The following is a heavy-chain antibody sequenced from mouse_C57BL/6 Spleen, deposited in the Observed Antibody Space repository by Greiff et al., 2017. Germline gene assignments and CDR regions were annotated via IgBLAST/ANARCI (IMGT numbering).Heavy chain of an antibody. J-gene: IGHJ4*01. CDR3: ATSTAGYAMDY. CDR1: GYTFTSYW. D-gene: IGHD1-2*01. CDR2: IDPSDSYT. V-gene: IGHV1-69*01. Sequence: QVQLQQPGAELVMPGASVKLSCKASGYTFTSYWMHWVKQRPGQGLEWIGEIDPSDSYTNYNQKFKGKSTLTVDKSSSTAYMQLSSLTSEDSEVYYCATSTAGYAMDYWGQGTSVTVSS.